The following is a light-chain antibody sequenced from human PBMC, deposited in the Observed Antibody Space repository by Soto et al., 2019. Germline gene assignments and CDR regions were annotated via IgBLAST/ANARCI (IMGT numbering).Light chain of an antibody. CDR1: SSNIGAGYD. Sequence: QSVLTQPPSVSGAPGQRVTISCTGSSSNIGAGYDVHWYQQLPGGAPRLLIYANSNRPSGVPDRFSGSRSGTSASLAITGLQAVDEADYSCQSYDSSLSGFYVFGTGTKLTVL. J-gene: IGLJ1*01. CDR2: ANS. V-gene: IGLV1-40*01. CDR3: QSYDSSLSGFYV.